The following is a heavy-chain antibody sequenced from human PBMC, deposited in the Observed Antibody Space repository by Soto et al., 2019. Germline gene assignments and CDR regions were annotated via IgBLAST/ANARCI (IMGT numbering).Heavy chain of an antibody. CDR2: ISHTGDT. Sequence: SETLSLTCVVSGGSINSYDWLTWVRQPPKKGLEWIGEISHTGDTNYNPSLKSRATMSVDKSKNQFSLKLTSVTAADTAVYYCARQMYAPVIRGVLMPWGHGALVTVSS. J-gene: IGHJ5*02. CDR1: GGSINSYDW. V-gene: IGHV4-4*02. CDR3: ARQMYAPVIRGVLMP. D-gene: IGHD3-10*01.